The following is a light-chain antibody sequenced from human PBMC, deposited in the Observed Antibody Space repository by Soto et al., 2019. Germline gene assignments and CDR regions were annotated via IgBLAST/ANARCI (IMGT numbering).Light chain of an antibody. CDR3: QQTNSKPWT. Sequence: DIQMTQSPSSLSASVGDRVTITCRASQTMNNYLNWYQQKPGKAPKLLIYAASSLQSGVPSRFSCSGFWTDFTLTITSLQPEDFATYYCQQTNSKPWTFGQGTRVEIK. CDR1: QTMNNY. J-gene: IGKJ1*01. V-gene: IGKV1-39*01. CDR2: AAS.